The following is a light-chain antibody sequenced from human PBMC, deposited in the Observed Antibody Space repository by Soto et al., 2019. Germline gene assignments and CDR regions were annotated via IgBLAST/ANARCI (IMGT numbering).Light chain of an antibody. J-gene: IGKJ1*01. CDR1: ESVSRNY. V-gene: IGKV3-20*01. CDR2: ATS. Sequence: EIVLTQSPGTLSLSPGERATLSCRASESVSRNYIAWYQQKPGQAPRLLIFATSNTATGIPDRFGGSGSETEFTLTISGLEPEDSAVYYCQQYGSSPWTFGQGTKVEIK. CDR3: QQYGSSPWT.